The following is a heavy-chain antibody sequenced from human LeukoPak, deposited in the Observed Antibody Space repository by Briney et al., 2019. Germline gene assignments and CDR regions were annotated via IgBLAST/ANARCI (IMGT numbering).Heavy chain of an antibody. CDR1: GYTFTDYY. CDR2: ISPNSGAT. J-gene: IGHJ4*02. V-gene: IGHV1-2*02. CDR3: ARDDPLFDF. Sequence: ASVKLSCKASGYTFTDYYIHWVRQAPGQGLEWMGGISPNSGATNYAQKFQDRVTMTRDMSITTLYLELTSLRSDDTAVFYCARDDPLFDFWGQGTLVTVSS.